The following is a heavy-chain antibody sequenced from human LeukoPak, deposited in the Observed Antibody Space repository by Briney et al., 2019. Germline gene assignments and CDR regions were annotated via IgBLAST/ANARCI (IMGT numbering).Heavy chain of an antibody. V-gene: IGHV3-13*01. Sequence: GGSLRLSCAASGFTFSGYDMHWVRQATGKGLEWVSAIGTAGDTYYPASVKGRFTISRDNAKNSLYLQMNSLRAGDTAVYYCARGGIAAAGIWEYYYYGVDVWGQGTTVTVSS. D-gene: IGHD6-13*01. CDR1: GFTFSGYD. J-gene: IGHJ6*02. CDR3: ARGGIAAAGIWEYYYYGVDV. CDR2: IGTAGDT.